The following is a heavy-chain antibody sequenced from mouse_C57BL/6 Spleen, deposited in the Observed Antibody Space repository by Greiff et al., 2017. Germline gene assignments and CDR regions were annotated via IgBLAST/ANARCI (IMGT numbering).Heavy chain of an antibody. CDR1: GYSFTSYY. J-gene: IGHJ2*01. CDR2: IYPGSGNT. D-gene: IGHD3-2*02. Sequence: QVQLQQSGPELVKPGASVKISCKASGYSFTSYYIHWVKQRPGQGLEWIGWIYPGSGNTKYNEKFKGKATLTADTSSSTAYMQLSSLTSEDSAVYYCARGSSSGSFDYWGQGTTLTVSS. V-gene: IGHV1-66*01. CDR3: ARGSSSGSFDY.